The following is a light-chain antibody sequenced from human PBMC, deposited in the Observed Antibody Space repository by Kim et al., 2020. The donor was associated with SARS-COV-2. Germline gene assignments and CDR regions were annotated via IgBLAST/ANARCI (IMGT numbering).Light chain of an antibody. V-gene: IGKV3-20*01. Sequence: EIVLTQSPGTLSLSPGERATLSCRASQNIRSTCLAWYQQKPGQAPRLLIYGTYTRATGTPDRFSGSGSETDFTLTISRLEPEDFAVYFCQQYDTSRTFGQGTKVDIK. CDR3: QQYDTSRT. CDR1: QNIRSTC. J-gene: IGKJ1*01. CDR2: GTY.